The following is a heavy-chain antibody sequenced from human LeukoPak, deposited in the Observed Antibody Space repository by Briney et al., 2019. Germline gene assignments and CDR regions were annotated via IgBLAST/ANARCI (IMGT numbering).Heavy chain of an antibody. CDR2: INPNSGGT. J-gene: IGHJ4*02. CDR1: GYTFTGYY. CDR3: ARVRMATNHFDY. D-gene: IGHD5-24*01. Sequence: ASVKVSCKASGYTFTGYYMHWVRQAPGQGLEWMGWINPNSGGTNYAQKFQGRVTMTRDTSISTAYMELSSLRSEDTAVYYCARVRMATNHFDYWGQGTLVTVSS. V-gene: IGHV1-2*02.